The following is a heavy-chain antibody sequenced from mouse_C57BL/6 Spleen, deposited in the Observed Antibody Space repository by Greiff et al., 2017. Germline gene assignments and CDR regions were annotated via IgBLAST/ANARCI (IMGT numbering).Heavy chain of an antibody. V-gene: IGHV3-6*01. D-gene: IGHD2-1*01. CDR2: ISYDGSN. J-gene: IGHJ1*03. CDR3: ARGSYGNYRGYFDV. Sequence: ESGPGLVKPSQSLSLTCSVTGYSITSGYYWNWIRQFPGNKLEWMGYISYDGSNNYNPSLKNRISITRDTSKNQFFLKLNSVTTEDTATYYCARGSYGNYRGYFDVWGTGTTVAVSS. CDR1: GYSITSGYY.